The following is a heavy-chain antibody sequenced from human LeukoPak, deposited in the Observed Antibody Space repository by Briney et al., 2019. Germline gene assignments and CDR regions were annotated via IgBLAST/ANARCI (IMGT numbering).Heavy chain of an antibody. CDR1: GDIITGNSIV. CDR2: TYYRTRWYN. V-gene: IGHV6-1*01. CDR3: ARDIRNGAAFDH. Sequence: SQTLSLTCAISGDIITGNSIVWNWIRQSPSRGLEWLGRTYYRTRWYNDYAMSVESRITTNPDTSKNQFSLHLKSVTPDDTAIYFCARDIRNGAAFDHWGQGTLVTVSS. D-gene: IGHD1-1*01. J-gene: IGHJ4*02.